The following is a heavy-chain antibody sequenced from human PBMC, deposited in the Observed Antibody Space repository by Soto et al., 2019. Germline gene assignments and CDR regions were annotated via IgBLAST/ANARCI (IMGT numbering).Heavy chain of an antibody. V-gene: IGHV3-48*02. CDR1: GFTFSGYN. D-gene: IGHD1-1*01. J-gene: IGHJ4*02. CDR3: ARDSNWSSDY. CDR2: IKSDSSGI. Sequence: EVQLVESGGGLVQPGGSLRLSCAASGFTFSGYNMNWIRQAPGKGLEWVSCIKSDSSGIWYADSVKGRFTMSRDNAKNSLPLQVNSLRDEDTAVYFCARDSNWSSDYWGQGTLVAVSS.